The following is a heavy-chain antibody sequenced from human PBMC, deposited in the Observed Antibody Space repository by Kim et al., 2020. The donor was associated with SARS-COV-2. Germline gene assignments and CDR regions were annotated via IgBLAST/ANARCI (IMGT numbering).Heavy chain of an antibody. CDR3: AIGLPDVLRYFDWLPRTYYGMDV. J-gene: IGHJ6*02. V-gene: IGHV4-39*01. CDR2: IYYSGST. D-gene: IGHD3-9*01. Sequence: SETLSLTCTVSGGSISSSSYYWGWIRQPPGKGLEWIGSIYYSGSTYYNPSLKSRVTISVDTSKNQFSLKLSSVTAADTAVYYCAIGLPDVLRYFDWLPRTYYGMDVWGPGTTVTVSS. CDR1: GGSISSSSYY.